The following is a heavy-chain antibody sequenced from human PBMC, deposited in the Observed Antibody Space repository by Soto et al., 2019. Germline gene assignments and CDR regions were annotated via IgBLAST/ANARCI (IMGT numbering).Heavy chain of an antibody. J-gene: IGHJ4*02. Sequence: QVQLVQSGAEVKKPGASVKVSCKASGYTFTSYDINWVRQATGPGLEWMGWMNPNSGNTGYAQKFQGRVTMTRNTSRSTAYRELSSLRSEDTAVYYCARGDGLAAADLDGFDYWGQGTLFVVSS. CDR3: ARGDGLAAADLDGFDY. CDR2: MNPNSGNT. D-gene: IGHD6-13*01. CDR1: GYTFTSYD. V-gene: IGHV1-8*01.